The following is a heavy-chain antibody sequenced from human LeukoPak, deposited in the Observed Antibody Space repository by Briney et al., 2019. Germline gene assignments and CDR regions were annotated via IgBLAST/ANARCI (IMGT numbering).Heavy chain of an antibody. CDR3: AKDPGVVPAHYFDY. CDR1: GFTFSSYA. J-gene: IGHJ4*02. CDR2: TGSTGVST. D-gene: IGHD2-2*01. Sequence: PGGSLRLSCAASGFTFSSYAMNWVRQAPGKGLECVSATGSTGVSTFYADSVKGRFTVSRDNSKNTLSLQMNSLRAEDTAVYYCAKDPGVVPAHYFDYWGQGILVTVSS. V-gene: IGHV3-23*01.